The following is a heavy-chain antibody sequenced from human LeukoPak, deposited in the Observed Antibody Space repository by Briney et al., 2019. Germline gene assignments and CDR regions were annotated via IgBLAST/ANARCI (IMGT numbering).Heavy chain of an antibody. Sequence: GGSLRLSCAASGFTFSNAWMSWVRQAPGKGLEWVGRIKSKTDGGTTDYAAPVKGRFTISRDDSKNTLYLRMNSLKTEDTAVYYCTTPEGAYYYGFDYWGQGTLVTVSS. CDR2: IKSKTDGGTT. D-gene: IGHD3-10*01. CDR1: GFTFSNAW. CDR3: TTPEGAYYYGFDY. J-gene: IGHJ4*02. V-gene: IGHV3-15*01.